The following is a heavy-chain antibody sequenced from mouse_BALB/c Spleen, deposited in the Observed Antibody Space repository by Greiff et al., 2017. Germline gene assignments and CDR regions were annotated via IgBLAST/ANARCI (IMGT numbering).Heavy chain of an antibody. CDR2: INPGSGGT. CDR3: ARNYRYDVYYAMDY. CDR1: GYAFTNYL. D-gene: IGHD2-14*01. J-gene: IGHJ4*01. V-gene: IGHV1-54*01. Sequence: VQLVESGAELVRPGTSVKVSCKASGYAFTNYLIEWVKQRPGQGLEWIGVINPGSGGTNYNEKFKGKATLTADKSSSTAYMQLSSLTSDDSAVYFCARNYRYDVYYAMDYWGQGTSVTVSS.